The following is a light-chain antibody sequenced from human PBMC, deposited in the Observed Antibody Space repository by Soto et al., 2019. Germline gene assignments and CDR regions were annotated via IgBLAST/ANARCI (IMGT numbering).Light chain of an antibody. CDR2: KAS. Sequence: DIQLTQSPSTLSASVGDRVIITCRASQTIGTWLAWYQERPGKATRLLIYKASTLERGVPSRFSGGGSGTEFTLTISNLQPEDFATYYCHLYNTYSPTLGQGTKLEI. CDR1: QTIGTW. V-gene: IGKV1-5*03. J-gene: IGKJ2*01. CDR3: HLYNTYSPT.